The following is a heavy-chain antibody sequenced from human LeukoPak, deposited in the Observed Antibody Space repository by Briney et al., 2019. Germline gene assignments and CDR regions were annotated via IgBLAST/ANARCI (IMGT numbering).Heavy chain of an antibody. Sequence: PSETLSLTCTVSGGSINNYYWSWIRQPPGKGLEWIGYIHYSGTTNYNPSLKSRVTISLDTSKNQFSLKLSSVTAADTAVYYCARALFYGDPAGDYWGHGTLVTVSS. CDR3: ARALFYGDPAGDY. V-gene: IGHV4-59*01. CDR1: GGSINNYY. D-gene: IGHD4-17*01. J-gene: IGHJ4*01. CDR2: IHYSGTT.